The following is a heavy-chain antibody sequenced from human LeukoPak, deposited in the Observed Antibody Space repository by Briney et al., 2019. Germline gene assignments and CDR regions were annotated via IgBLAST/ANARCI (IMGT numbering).Heavy chain of an antibody. J-gene: IGHJ3*02. V-gene: IGHV4-61*08. CDR2: IYYSGST. CDR1: GGSISSGDYY. CDR3: ARERLGELSDAFDI. Sequence: PSETLSLTCTVSGGSISSGDYYWSWIRQPPGKGLEWIGYIYYSGSTNYNPSLKSRVTISVDTSKNQFSLKLSSVTAADTAVYYCARERLGELSDAFDIWGQGTMVTVSS. D-gene: IGHD3-16*02.